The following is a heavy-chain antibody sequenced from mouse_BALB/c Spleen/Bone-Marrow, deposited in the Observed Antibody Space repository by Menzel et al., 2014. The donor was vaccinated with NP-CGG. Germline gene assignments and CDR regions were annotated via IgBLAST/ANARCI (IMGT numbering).Heavy chain of an antibody. Sequence: VQGVESGAELARPGASVKLSCKASGYTFTSYWMQWVKQRPGQGLEWIGAIYPGDGDTRYTQKFKGKATLTADKSSSTAYMQLSSLASEDSAVYYCARDYRYYAMDYWGQGTSVTVSS. CDR1: GYTFTSYW. J-gene: IGHJ4*01. V-gene: IGHV1-87*01. D-gene: IGHD2-14*01. CDR3: ARDYRYYAMDY. CDR2: IYPGDGDT.